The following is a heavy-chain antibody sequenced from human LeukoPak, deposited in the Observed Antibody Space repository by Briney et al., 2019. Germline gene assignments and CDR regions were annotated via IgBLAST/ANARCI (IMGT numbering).Heavy chain of an antibody. D-gene: IGHD2-15*01. CDR3: ATLHRFCSGGSCYSGYGPVDR. Sequence: ASVKVSCKASGYTFIGYYMHWVRQAPGQGLEWKGRLNPNSGGTNYAQKFQGRVAMTRDTSISTAYLELSGLTSDDTALYYCATLHRFCSGGSCYSGYGPVDRWGQGTLVTVSS. V-gene: IGHV1-2*06. CDR1: GYTFIGYY. J-gene: IGHJ4*02. CDR2: LNPNSGGT.